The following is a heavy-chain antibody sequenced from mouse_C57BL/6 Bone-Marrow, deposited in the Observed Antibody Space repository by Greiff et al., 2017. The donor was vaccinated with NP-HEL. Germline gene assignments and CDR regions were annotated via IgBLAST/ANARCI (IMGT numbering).Heavy chain of an antibody. CDR2: LYPGSGNT. V-gene: IGHV1-76*01. D-gene: IGHD1-1*01. Sequence: VQLQQSGAELVRPGASVKLSCKASGYTFTDYYINWVKQRPGQGLEWIARLYPGSGNTYYNEKFKGKATLTAEKSSSTAYMQLSSLTSEDSAVYFCARSRDYGSSSFAYWGQGTLVTVSA. CDR3: ARSRDYGSSSFAY. J-gene: IGHJ3*01. CDR1: GYTFTDYY.